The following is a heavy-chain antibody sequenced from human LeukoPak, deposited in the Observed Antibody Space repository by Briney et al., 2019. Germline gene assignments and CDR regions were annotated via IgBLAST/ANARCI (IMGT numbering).Heavy chain of an antibody. CDR3: ARDFQGGPNAP. D-gene: IGHD2-15*01. Sequence: PSETLSLTCTVSGGSISSGDYYWSWIRQPPGKGLEWIAYISHSGGTYYNPSLKSRATISLYTSRNQFSLKLSSVPAADTAVYYCARDFQGGPNAPWGQGTLVTVSS. V-gene: IGHV4-30-4*01. CDR2: ISHSGGT. CDR1: GGSISSGDYY. J-gene: IGHJ5*02.